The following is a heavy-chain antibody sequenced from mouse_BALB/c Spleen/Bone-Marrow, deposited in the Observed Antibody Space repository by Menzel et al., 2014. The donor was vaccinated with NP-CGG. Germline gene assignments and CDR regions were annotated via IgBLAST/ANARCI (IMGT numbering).Heavy chain of an antibody. CDR3: ANYYYGSNYGFAY. J-gene: IGHJ3*01. CDR1: GFNIKDTY. CDR2: IDPANGNT. Sequence: VQLQQSGAELVKPGASVKLSCTASGFNIKDTYMHWVKQRPEQGLEWIGRIDPANGNTKYDLKFQGKATITADTSSNTAYLQLSSLTSEDTAVYYCANYYYGSNYGFAYWGQGTLVTVSA. V-gene: IGHV14-3*02. D-gene: IGHD1-1*01.